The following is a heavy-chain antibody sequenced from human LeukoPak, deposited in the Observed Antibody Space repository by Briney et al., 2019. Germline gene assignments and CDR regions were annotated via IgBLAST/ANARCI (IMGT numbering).Heavy chain of an antibody. D-gene: IGHD3-22*01. CDR1: GFTFSSYS. J-gene: IGHJ5*02. CDR2: ISSSSSYI. CDR3: ARNSYYYDSSAVP. Sequence: GGSLRLSCAASGFTFSSYSMDWVRQAPGKGLEWVSSISSSSSYIYYADSVKGRFTISRDNAKNSLYLQMNSLRAEDTAVYYCARNSYYYDSSAVPWGQGTLVTVSS. V-gene: IGHV3-21*01.